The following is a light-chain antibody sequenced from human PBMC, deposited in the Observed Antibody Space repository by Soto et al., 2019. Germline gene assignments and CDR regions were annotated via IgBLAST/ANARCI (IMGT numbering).Light chain of an antibody. CDR3: QQYGSSIT. V-gene: IGKV3-20*01. J-gene: IGKJ5*01. CDR2: GTS. CDR1: QSVKSSY. Sequence: EIVLTQSPGTLSLSPGETAALSCRASQSVKSSYLAWYQHKPGQAPRLLIYGTSSRATGIPDRFSGSGSGTDFTLTISRLEPEDFAVYYCQQYGSSITFGQGTRLEIK.